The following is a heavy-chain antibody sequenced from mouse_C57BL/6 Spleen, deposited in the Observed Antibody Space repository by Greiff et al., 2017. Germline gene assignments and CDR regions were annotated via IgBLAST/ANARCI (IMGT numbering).Heavy chain of an antibody. CDR1: GFTFSDYY. D-gene: IGHD3-2*02. Sequence: EVKLVESEGGLVQPGSSMKLSCTASGFTFSDYYMAWVRQVPEKGLEWVANINYDGSSTYYLDSLKSRFIISRDNAKNILYLQMSSLKSEDTATYYCAREQLRPLYWYFDVWGTGTTVTVSS. CDR3: AREQLRPLYWYFDV. CDR2: INYDGSST. J-gene: IGHJ1*03. V-gene: IGHV5-16*01.